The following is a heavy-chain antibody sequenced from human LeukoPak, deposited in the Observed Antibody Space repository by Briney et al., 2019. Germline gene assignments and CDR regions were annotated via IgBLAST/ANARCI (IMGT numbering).Heavy chain of an antibody. V-gene: IGHV3-33*08. D-gene: IGHD3-9*01. Sequence: PGGSLRLSCVVSGFSFSSYGMNWVRQAPGKGLQWVAVIWFDGSNKYYADSVKGRFTISRDNSKNRLYLQMNSLRVEDTAAYYCARAYYDILTGPADDAFDIWGQGTMVTVSS. CDR3: ARAYYDILTGPADDAFDI. CDR1: GFSFSSYG. CDR2: IWFDGSNK. J-gene: IGHJ3*02.